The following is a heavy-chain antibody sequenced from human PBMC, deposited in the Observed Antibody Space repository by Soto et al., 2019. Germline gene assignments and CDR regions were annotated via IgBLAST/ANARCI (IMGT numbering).Heavy chain of an antibody. Sequence: QVQLVQSGAEVKKPGSSVKVSCKASGGTFSSYTISWVRQAPGQGLEWMGRIIPILGIANYAQKFQGRVTITADKSTSTADMGVGSLRSEATAVYYCATDIDCGGDCYLGFWGQGTLVTVSS. CDR1: GGTFSSYT. CDR2: IIPILGIA. V-gene: IGHV1-69*08. CDR3: ATDIDCGGDCYLGF. J-gene: IGHJ4*02. D-gene: IGHD2-21*02.